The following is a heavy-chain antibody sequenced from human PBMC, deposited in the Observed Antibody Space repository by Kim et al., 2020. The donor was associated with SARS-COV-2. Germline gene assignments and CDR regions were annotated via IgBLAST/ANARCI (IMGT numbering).Heavy chain of an antibody. CDR2: IYYSGST. CDR1: GGSISSYY. CDR3: ASTAWGLAATFDY. V-gene: IGHV4-59*13. Sequence: SETLSLTCTVSGGSISSYYWSWIRQPPGKGLEWIGYIYYSGSTNYNPSLKSRVTISVDTSKNQFSLKLSSVTAADTAVYYCASTAWGLAATFDYWGQGTLVTVSS. J-gene: IGHJ4*02. D-gene: IGHD6-6*01.